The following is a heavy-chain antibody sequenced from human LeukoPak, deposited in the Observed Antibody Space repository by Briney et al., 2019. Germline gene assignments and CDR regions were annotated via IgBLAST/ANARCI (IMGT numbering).Heavy chain of an antibody. CDR3: ARAPNYYDSSGYYSLWFDP. CDR2: INTNTGNP. J-gene: IGHJ5*02. D-gene: IGHD3-22*01. CDR1: GYTFTSYA. V-gene: IGHV7-4-1*02. Sequence: ASVKVSCKASGYTFTSYAMNWVRQAPGQGLEWMGWINTNTGNPTYAQGFTGQFVFSLDTSVSTAHLRISSLKAEDTAVYYCARAPNYYDSSGYYSLWFDPWGQGTLVTVSS.